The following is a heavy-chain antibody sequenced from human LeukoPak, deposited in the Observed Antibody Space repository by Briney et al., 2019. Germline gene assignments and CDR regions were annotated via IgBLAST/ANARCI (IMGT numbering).Heavy chain of an antibody. J-gene: IGHJ4*02. D-gene: IGHD5-18*01. CDR3: AKARTRGYSYGSFDY. CDR2: ISGSGGGT. V-gene: IGHV3-23*01. Sequence: GGSLRLSCAASGFTFSTYGMSWVRQAPGKGLEWVSAISGSGGGTYYSDSVKGRFTISRDNSKNTLYLQMNSLRVEDTAVYYCAKARTRGYSYGSFDYWGQGTLVTVSS. CDR1: GFTFSTYG.